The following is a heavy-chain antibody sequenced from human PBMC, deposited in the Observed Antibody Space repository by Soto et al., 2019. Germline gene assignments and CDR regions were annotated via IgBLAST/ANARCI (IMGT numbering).Heavy chain of an antibody. CDR1: GGSISSSSYY. CDR2: IYYSGST. V-gene: IGHV4-39*01. CDR3: ARLRVRGYWFDP. J-gene: IGHJ5*02. Sequence: SETLSLTCTVSGGSISSSSYYWGWIRQPPGKGLEWIGSIYYSGSTYYNPSLKSRVTISVDTSKNQFSLKLSSVTAADTAVYYCARLRVRGYWFDPWGQGTLVTVYS. D-gene: IGHD2-15*01.